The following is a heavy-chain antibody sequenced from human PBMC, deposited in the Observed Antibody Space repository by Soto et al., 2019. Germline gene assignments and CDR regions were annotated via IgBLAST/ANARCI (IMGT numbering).Heavy chain of an antibody. J-gene: IGHJ6*02. Sequence: QVQLVQSGAEGKKPGASVKVSCKASGFTFNNYFFHWVRQAPRQGLEWMGIISPYDGSTNYEQSFQGRVTMTSDTSTSTVYMELSSLRSEDTAVYYCARGDGRGSTGFYYSYGMDVWGHGTTVTVSS. V-gene: IGHV1-46*02. D-gene: IGHD1-26*01. CDR1: GFTFNNYF. CDR3: ARGDGRGSTGFYYSYGMDV. CDR2: ISPYDGST.